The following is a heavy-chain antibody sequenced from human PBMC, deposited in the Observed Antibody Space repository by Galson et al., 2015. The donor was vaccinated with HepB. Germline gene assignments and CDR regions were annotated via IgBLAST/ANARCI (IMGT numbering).Heavy chain of an antibody. CDR2: IYHSGST. D-gene: IGHD2-15*01. CDR3: ARYCSGGSCYPRFQH. J-gene: IGHJ1*01. CDR1: GYSISSGYY. V-gene: IGHV4-38-2*02. Sequence: ETLSLTCTVSGYSISSGYYWGWLRQPPGKGLEWIGSIYHSGSTYYNPSLKSRVTISVGTSKNQFSPKLSSVTAADTAVYYCARYCSGGSCYPRFQHWGQGTLVTVSS.